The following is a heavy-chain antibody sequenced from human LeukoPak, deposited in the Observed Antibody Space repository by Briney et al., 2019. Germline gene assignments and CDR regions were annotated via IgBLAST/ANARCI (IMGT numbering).Heavy chain of an antibody. CDR3: ARRLQHYYYYGMDV. J-gene: IGHJ6*02. CDR2: IYYSGST. D-gene: IGHD5-24*01. CDR1: GGSISSYY. Sequence: KPSETLSLTCTVSGGSISSYYWSWIRQPPGKGLEWIGYIYYSGSTNYNPSLKSRVTISVDTSKNQFSLKLSSVTAADTAVYYCARRLQHYYYYGMDVWGQGTTVTVSS. V-gene: IGHV4-59*08.